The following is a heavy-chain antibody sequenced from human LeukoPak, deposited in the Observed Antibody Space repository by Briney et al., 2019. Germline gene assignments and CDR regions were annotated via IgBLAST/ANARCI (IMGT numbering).Heavy chain of an antibody. CDR3: AREGLFGVVTREYFDY. CDR1: GGTFSSYA. D-gene: IGHD3-3*01. CDR2: IIPIFGIA. V-gene: IGHV1-69*04. J-gene: IGHJ4*02. Sequence: GSSVKISCKASGGTFSSYAISWERQAPGQGLEWMGRIIPIFGIANYAQKFQGRVTITADKSTSTAYMELSSLRSEDTAVYYCAREGLFGVVTREYFDYWGQGTLVTVSS.